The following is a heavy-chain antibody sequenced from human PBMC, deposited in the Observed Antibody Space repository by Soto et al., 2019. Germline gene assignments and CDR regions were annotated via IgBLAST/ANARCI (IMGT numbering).Heavy chain of an antibody. CDR1: GFTFSSYA. Sequence: EVQLLESGGGLVQPGGSLRLSCAASGFTFSSYAMSWIRQAPGKGLEWVSAISGSGGSTYYADSVKGRFTISRDNSKNTLYLQMNSLRAEDTAVYYCRKGGGSRYCSGGSCYLGWFDPWGQGTLVTVSS. CDR2: ISGSGGST. CDR3: RKGGGSRYCSGGSCYLGWFDP. J-gene: IGHJ5*02. V-gene: IGHV3-23*01. D-gene: IGHD2-15*01.